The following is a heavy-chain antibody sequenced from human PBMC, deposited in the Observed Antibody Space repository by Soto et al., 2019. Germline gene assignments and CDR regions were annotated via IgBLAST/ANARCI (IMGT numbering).Heavy chain of an antibody. CDR3: ARDAPPPELRFLEWHNYDYNGMDV. CDR2: ISRYNGKT. J-gene: IGHJ6*02. D-gene: IGHD3-3*01. CDR1: GYSFTAYG. V-gene: IGHV1-18*01. Sequence: ASVKVSCKTSGYSFTAYGISWVRQAPGRGLEWMGWISRYNGKTKYAQKVQGRVTMTTDTSTSTAYMEVRSLRSDDTAIYYCARDAPPPELRFLEWHNYDYNGMDVWGQGTTVTVSS.